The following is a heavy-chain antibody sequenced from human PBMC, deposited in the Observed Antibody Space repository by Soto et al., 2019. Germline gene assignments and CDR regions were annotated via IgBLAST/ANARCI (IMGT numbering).Heavy chain of an antibody. CDR1: GYSFTSYG. D-gene: IGHD2-2*01. V-gene: IGHV1-18*01. Sequence: QVQLVQSAGEVKKPGASVKVSCKASGYSFTSYGISWVRRAPGQGLEWMGWISPYNGHTQFVERFQGRVTMTTDTSTKTAYMELRNLRSDVTAHYYCARDLTIVPATHPRLENYGMDVWGQGTTVIVSS. CDR2: ISPYNGHT. CDR3: ARDLTIVPATHPRLENYGMDV. J-gene: IGHJ6*02.